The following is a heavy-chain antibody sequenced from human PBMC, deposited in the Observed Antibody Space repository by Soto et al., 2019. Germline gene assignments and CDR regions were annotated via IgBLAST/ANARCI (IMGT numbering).Heavy chain of an antibody. Sequence: EVQLVESGGGLVKPGETLRISCAASGFTFRNYNMNWVRQAPGKGLEWVSSISSSSSSILYADSVKGRFTIARDKDQNSRYLEMDGLTAGDTAVYYCATDSGYYDTTGYYYDFWGPGTLVTVSS. J-gene: IGHJ4*02. V-gene: IGHV3-21*02. CDR3: ATDSGYYDTTGYYYDF. CDR1: GFTFRNYN. CDR2: ISSSSSSI. D-gene: IGHD3-22*01.